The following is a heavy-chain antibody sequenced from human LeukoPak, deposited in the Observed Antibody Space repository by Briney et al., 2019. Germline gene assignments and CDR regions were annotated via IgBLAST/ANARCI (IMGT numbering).Heavy chain of an antibody. CDR2: INPNSGGT. D-gene: IGHD5-18*01. V-gene: IGHV1-2*02. Sequence: ASVKVSCKASGYTFTGYYMHWVRQAPGQGLEWMGWINPNSGGTNYAQKLQGRVTMTRDTSISTAYMELSGLRSDDTAVYYCARELRGYSPQDYWGQGTLVTVSS. J-gene: IGHJ4*02. CDR3: ARELRGYSPQDY. CDR1: GYTFTGYY.